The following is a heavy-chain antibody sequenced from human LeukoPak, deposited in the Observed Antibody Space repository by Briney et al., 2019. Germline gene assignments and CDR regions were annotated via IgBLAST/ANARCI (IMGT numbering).Heavy chain of an antibody. Sequence: ASVKVSCKASGYTFTGYYMHWVRQAPGQGLEWMGRINPDSGGTNYAQKFQGRVTMTRDTSISTAYMELSRLRSDDTAVYYCASERWLRLTFDYWGQGTLVTVSS. CDR3: ASERWLRLTFDY. CDR1: GYTFTGYY. V-gene: IGHV1-2*06. CDR2: INPDSGGT. D-gene: IGHD5-12*01. J-gene: IGHJ4*02.